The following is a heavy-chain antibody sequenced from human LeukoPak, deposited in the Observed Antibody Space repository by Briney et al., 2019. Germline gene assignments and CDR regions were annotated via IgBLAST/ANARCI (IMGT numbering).Heavy chain of an antibody. CDR1: GITFSTYW. V-gene: IGHV3-74*01. D-gene: IGHD5-12*01. CDR2: INTDGSYT. J-gene: IGHJ4*02. CDR3: ARGYSGTF. Sequence: PGGSLRLSCAASGITFSTYWMHWVRQAPGKGLVWVSRINTDGSYTGYADSVKGRFTISRDNAKNTLYLQMNSLRAEDTAVYYCARGYSGTFWGQGTLVTVSS.